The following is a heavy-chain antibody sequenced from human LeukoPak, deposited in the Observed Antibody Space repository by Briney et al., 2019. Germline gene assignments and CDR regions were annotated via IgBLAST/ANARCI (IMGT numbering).Heavy chain of an antibody. Sequence: ASVKVSCKAAGYTFTGYYMHWVRQAPGQGLEWMGWINPNSGGTNYAQKFQGRVTMTRDTSISTAYMELSRLRSDDTAVYYCARDLGDGLYSSSNDYWGQGTLVTVSS. D-gene: IGHD6-13*01. V-gene: IGHV1-2*02. J-gene: IGHJ4*02. CDR3: ARDLGDGLYSSSNDY. CDR2: INPNSGGT. CDR1: GYTFTGYY.